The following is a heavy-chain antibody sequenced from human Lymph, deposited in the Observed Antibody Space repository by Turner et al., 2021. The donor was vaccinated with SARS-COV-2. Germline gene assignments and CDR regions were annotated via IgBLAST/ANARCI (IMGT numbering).Heavy chain of an antibody. D-gene: IGHD5-12*01. Sequence: EVQLLASGGGLVQPGGSLGPTCAASGFPFSSYAMSWVRQAPGKGWEWGSGISGSGGSTYYADSVKGRFTISRDNSKNTLYLQMNSLRAEDTAVYFCAKDASVISGYDCIDYWGQGTLVTVPS. CDR2: ISGSGGST. CDR1: GFPFSSYA. V-gene: IGHV3-23*01. CDR3: AKDASVISGYDCIDY. J-gene: IGHJ4*02.